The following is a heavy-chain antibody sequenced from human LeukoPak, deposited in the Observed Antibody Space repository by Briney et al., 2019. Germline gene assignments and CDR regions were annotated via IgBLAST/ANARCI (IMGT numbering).Heavy chain of an antibody. CDR3: ARHEVAATHYNWFDP. J-gene: IGHJ5*02. V-gene: IGHV4-34*01. CDR1: GGSFSGYY. Sequence: SETLSLTCAVYGGSFSGYYWCWIRQRQGKGLEWIGVINHSGSTNYNPSLKSRVTISVDTSKNQFSLKLSSVTAADTAVYYCARHEVAATHYNWFDPWGQGTLVTVSS. CDR2: INHSGST. D-gene: IGHD2-15*01.